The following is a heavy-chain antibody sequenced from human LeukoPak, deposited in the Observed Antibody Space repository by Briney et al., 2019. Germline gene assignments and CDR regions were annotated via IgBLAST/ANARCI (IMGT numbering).Heavy chain of an antibody. CDR1: GSSLIRYCY. CDR2: IYHSGNT. V-gene: IGHV4-38-2*02. J-gene: IGHJ4*02. Sequence: SGTLSLTCTVSGSSLIRYCYWGWVRQPPGKGLEWIGNIYHSGNTYYNPSLKSRVTISLDTSKGQFSLRLNSVTAADTAVYYCARVVSGWYHVDYWGQGSLVTVSP. CDR3: ARVVSGWYHVDY. D-gene: IGHD6-19*01.